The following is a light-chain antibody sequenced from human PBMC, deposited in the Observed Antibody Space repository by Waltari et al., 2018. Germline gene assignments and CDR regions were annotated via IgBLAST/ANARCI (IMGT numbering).Light chain of an antibody. Sequence: IRLTQSPSYPSASVGARVTIVCRAGQIINSYLNWYQQKPGRVPKLVVQAASTPSSGVPSRFSGRGYGSEFTLTISNLQPEDFATYYCQQGYGSAWSFGQGTKVE. CDR2: AAS. J-gene: IGKJ1*01. CDR1: QIINSY. CDR3: QQGYGSAWS. V-gene: IGKV1-39*01.